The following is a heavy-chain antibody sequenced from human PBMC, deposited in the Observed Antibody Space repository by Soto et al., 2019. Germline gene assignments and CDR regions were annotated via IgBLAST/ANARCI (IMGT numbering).Heavy chain of an antibody. CDR1: GFSLSNARMG. Sequence: QVTLKESGPVLVKPTETLTLTCTDSGFSLSNARMGVSWIRQPPGKALEWLAHIFSNDEKSYSTSLKSRLTITKDPSKSQVVLTMTNVDPVDTATYYYARISGNWSYRYFDYWGHGTLVTVSS. J-gene: IGHJ4*01. D-gene: IGHD1-7*01. CDR2: IFSNDEK. V-gene: IGHV2-26*01. CDR3: ARISGNWSYRYFDY.